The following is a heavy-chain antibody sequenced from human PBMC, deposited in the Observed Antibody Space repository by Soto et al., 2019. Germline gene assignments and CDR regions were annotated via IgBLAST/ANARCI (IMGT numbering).Heavy chain of an antibody. J-gene: IGHJ4*02. V-gene: IGHV4-30-4*01. CDR1: GGSINSGNSY. CDR2: IYYRGST. Sequence: QVQLQESGPGLVKPSQTLSLTCTVSGGSINSGNSYWSWIRQPPGKGLEWIGFIYYRGSTYYNPTLPSRAAMTIATSKNQFSLELSSVTAADTAVYYCAREKIDSSGYYFDYWGQGTLATVSS. CDR3: AREKIDSSGYYFDY. D-gene: IGHD3-22*01.